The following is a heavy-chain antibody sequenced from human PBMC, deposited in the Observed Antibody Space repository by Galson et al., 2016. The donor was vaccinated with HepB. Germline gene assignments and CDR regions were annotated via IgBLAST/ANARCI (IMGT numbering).Heavy chain of an antibody. D-gene: IGHD3-22*01. V-gene: IGHV1-18*01. CDR1: GYTFSSYG. CDR2: ISAYNANT. CDR3: ARGHTSGHYFKVGGSYCDY. Sequence: SVKVSCKASGYTFSSYGISWVRQAPGQGLEWMGWISAYNANTHYAQKLQGRVTMTTDTSTSTAYMELRSLGSDDTAVYYCARGHTSGHYFKVGGSYCDYWGQGTLVTVSS. J-gene: IGHJ4*02.